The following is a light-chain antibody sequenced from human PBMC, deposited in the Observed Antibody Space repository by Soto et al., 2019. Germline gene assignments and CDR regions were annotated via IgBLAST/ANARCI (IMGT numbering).Light chain of an antibody. J-gene: IGLJ3*02. CDR1: SSDVGAYNY. CDR2: EVS. V-gene: IGLV2-14*01. Sequence: QSALTQPASVSGSPGQSITISCTGTSSDVGAYNYVSWYKQRPGKAPKLMIYEVSNRPSGVSNRFSGSKSGNTASLTISGLQAEDEADYYCSSYTGSSTLVFGGGTKLTVL. CDR3: SSYTGSSTLV.